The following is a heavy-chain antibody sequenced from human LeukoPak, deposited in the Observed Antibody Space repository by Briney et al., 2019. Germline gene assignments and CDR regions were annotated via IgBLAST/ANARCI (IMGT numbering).Heavy chain of an antibody. D-gene: IGHD6-13*01. CDR1: GFTFSSSW. CDR2: ISDDGSST. J-gene: IGHJ3*02. V-gene: IGHV3-74*01. CDR3: AKDWPSEWQQLPDYDAVDI. Sequence: PGGSLRLSCAASGFTFSSSWMHWVRQAPGKGLVWVSRISDDGSSTSYVDYVKGRFTISRDNSKNTLYLQMNSLRVEDTAVYYCAKDWPSEWQQLPDYDAVDIWGQGMMVSVSS.